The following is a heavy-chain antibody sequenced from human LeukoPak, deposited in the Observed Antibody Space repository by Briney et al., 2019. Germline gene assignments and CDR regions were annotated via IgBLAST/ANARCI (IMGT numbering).Heavy chain of an antibody. Sequence: PGGSLRLSCAASGFTFSSYSMNWVRQAPGNGLEWVSYISSSSSTIYYADSVKGRFTISRDNAKNSPYLQMNSLRDEDTAVYYCAKGGDGYYEGLCAFDIWGQGTMVTVSS. CDR1: GFTFSSYS. V-gene: IGHV3-48*02. CDR3: AKGGDGYYEGLCAFDI. CDR2: ISSSSSTI. D-gene: IGHD5-24*01. J-gene: IGHJ3*02.